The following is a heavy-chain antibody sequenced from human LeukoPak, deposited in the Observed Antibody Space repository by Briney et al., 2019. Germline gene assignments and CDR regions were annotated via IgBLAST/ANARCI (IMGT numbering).Heavy chain of an antibody. J-gene: IGHJ5*02. V-gene: IGHV4-61*01. CDR1: GGSVSSGSYY. Sequence: SETLSLTCTVSGGSVSSGSYYWSWIRQPPGKGLEWIGYIYYSGSTNYNPSLKSRVTISVDTSKNQFPLKLSSVTAADTAVYYCARDIGWGFDPWGQGTLVTVSS. CDR3: ARDIGWGFDP. CDR2: IYYSGST. D-gene: IGHD1-26*01.